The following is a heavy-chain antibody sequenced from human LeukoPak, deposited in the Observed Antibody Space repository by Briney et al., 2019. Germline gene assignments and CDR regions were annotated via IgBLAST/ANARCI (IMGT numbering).Heavy chain of an antibody. CDR2: IYYSGST. V-gene: IGHV4-30-4*08. D-gene: IGHD3-10*01. CDR3: ARGLMVRGVIGMDV. Sequence: SETLSLTCTVSGGSISSGDYYWSWIRQPPGKGLEWIGYIYYSGSTYYNPSLKSRVTISVDTSKNQFSLKLSSVTAADTAVYYCARGLMVRGVIGMDVWGQGTTVTVSS. CDR1: GGSISSGDYY. J-gene: IGHJ6*02.